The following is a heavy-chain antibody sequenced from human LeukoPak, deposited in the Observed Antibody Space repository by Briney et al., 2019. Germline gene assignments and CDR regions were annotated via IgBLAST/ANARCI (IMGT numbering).Heavy chain of an antibody. Sequence: GGSLRLSCAASGFTFSSYSMNWVRQAPGKGLEWVSSISSSSSYIYYADSVKGRFTISRDNAKNSLYLQMNSLRAEDTAVYYCATNNYGDYYYYMDVWGKGTTVTISS. CDR1: GFTFSSYS. D-gene: IGHD4-17*01. V-gene: IGHV3-21*01. J-gene: IGHJ6*03. CDR3: ATNNYGDYYYYMDV. CDR2: ISSSSSYI.